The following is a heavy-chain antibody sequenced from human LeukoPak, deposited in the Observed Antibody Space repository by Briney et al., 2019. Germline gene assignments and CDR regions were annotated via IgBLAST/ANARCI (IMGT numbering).Heavy chain of an antibody. Sequence: GGSLRLSCAASGFPFSNYWMSWVRQAPGKGLEWVANITQDGSEKYYVDSVKGRFTISRDNAKNSLYLQMNSLRAEDTAVYYCARDRYCSSTSCYFNYYYGMDVWGQGTTVTVSS. CDR2: ITQDGSEK. J-gene: IGHJ6*02. D-gene: IGHD2-2*01. CDR1: GFPFSNYW. V-gene: IGHV3-7*01. CDR3: ARDRYCSSTSCYFNYYYGMDV.